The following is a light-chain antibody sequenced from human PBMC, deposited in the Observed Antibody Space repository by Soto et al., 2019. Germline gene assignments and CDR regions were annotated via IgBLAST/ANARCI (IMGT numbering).Light chain of an antibody. Sequence: QPVLTQSPSASASLGASVKLTCTLSSGHSSYAIAWHQQQPEKGPRSLMKLNSDGSHSKGDGIPDRFSGSSSGAERYLTISGLQSEDEADYYCQTWGTGIHVVFGGGTQLTVL. CDR3: QTWGTGIHVV. V-gene: IGLV4-69*01. J-gene: IGLJ2*01. CDR2: LNSDGSH. CDR1: SGHSSYA.